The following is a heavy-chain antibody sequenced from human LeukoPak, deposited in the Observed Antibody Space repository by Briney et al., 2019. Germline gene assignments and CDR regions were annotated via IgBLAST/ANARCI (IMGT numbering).Heavy chain of an antibody. CDR2: IYTSGST. J-gene: IGHJ6*03. V-gene: IGHV4-4*09. Sequence: SETLSLTCTVSGGSISSYYWSWIRQPPGKGLEWIGYIYTSGSTNYNPSLKGRVTISADTSKNQFSLKLSSVTAADTAVYYCARLSHYYYYYYMDVWGKGTTVTVSS. CDR3: ARLSHYYYYYYMDV. CDR1: GGSISSYY.